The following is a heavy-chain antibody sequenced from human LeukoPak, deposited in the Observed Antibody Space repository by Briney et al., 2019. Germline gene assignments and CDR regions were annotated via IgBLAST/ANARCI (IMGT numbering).Heavy chain of an antibody. D-gene: IGHD1-7*01. CDR2: ISSSSSTI. CDR3: ARDPYGAKAHWYNWNYGPNWFDP. Sequence: GGSLRLSCAASGFTFSDYYMSWIRQAPGKGLEWVSYISSSSSTIYYADSVKGRFTISRDNAKNSLYLQMNSLRAEDTAVYYCARDPYGAKAHWYNWNYGPNWFDPWGQGTLVTVSS. V-gene: IGHV3-11*04. CDR1: GFTFSDYY. J-gene: IGHJ5*02.